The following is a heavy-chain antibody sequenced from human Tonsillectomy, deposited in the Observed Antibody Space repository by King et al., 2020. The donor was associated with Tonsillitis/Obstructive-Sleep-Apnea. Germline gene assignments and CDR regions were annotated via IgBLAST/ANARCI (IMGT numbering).Heavy chain of an antibody. CDR2: IWYDGSNQ. CDR3: ASSPPWDSSSTILDY. Sequence: QLVESGGGVVQPGRSLRLSCAASVFTFSSYGMHWVRQAPGKGLEGVAGIWYDGSNQYYADSVKGRFTISRDNCKNTLYLQMNSLRAEDTAVYYCASSPPWDSSSTILDYWGQGTLVTVSS. J-gene: IGHJ4*02. V-gene: IGHV3-33*01. D-gene: IGHD6-6*01. CDR1: VFTFSSYG.